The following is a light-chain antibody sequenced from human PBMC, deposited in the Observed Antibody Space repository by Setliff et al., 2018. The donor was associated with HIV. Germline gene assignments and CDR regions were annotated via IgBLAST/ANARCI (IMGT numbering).Light chain of an antibody. CDR2: EVT. J-gene: IGLJ1*01. Sequence: QSALTQPPSVSGSPGQSLTVSCTGTSSDVGSFNRVSWYQQPPGTAPRLLIYEVTNRPSGVPDRFSGSKSVNTASLTISGLQAEDEAVYYCSSYTTSNTYVFGTGTKV. V-gene: IGLV2-18*02. CDR1: SSDVGSFNR. CDR3: SSYTTSNTYV.